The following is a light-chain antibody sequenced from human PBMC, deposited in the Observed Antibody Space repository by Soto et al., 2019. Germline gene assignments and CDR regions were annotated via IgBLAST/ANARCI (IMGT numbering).Light chain of an antibody. V-gene: IGLV2-14*01. CDR1: SSDVGGYDY. Sequence: QSALTQPASVSGSPGQSITLSCTGTSSDVGGYDYVSWYQQHPGKAPKLIIYEVSNRPSGVSNRFSASKSGNTASLTISGLEAEDEAAYYCTSSTSNNTPWVFGGGTKLTVL. J-gene: IGLJ3*02. CDR3: TSSTSNNTPWV. CDR2: EVS.